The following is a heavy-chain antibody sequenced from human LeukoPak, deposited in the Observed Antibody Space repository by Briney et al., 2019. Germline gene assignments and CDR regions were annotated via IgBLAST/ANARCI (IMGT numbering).Heavy chain of an antibody. CDR2: INHSGST. CDR1: GGSFSGYY. J-gene: IGHJ4*02. V-gene: IGHV4-34*01. Sequence: SETPSLTCAVYGGSFSGYYWSWIRQPPGKGLEWIGEINHSGSTNYNPSLKSRVTISVDTSKNQLSLKLSSVTAADTAVYYCARGLGTIFGVVIIKRHFDYWGQGTLVTVSS. CDR3: ARGLGTIFGVVIIKRHFDY. D-gene: IGHD3-3*01.